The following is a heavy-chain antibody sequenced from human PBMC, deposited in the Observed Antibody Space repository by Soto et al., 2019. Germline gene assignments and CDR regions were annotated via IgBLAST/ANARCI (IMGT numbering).Heavy chain of an antibody. Sequence: SETLSLTCTVSGGSISSSSYYWGWIRQPPGKGLEWIGSIYYSGNTYYNPSLKSRVTISVDTSKNQFSLKLSSVTAADTAVYYCARQMVRGGNINYYYGMDVWGQGTTVTVSS. J-gene: IGHJ6*02. D-gene: IGHD3-10*01. CDR2: IYYSGNT. V-gene: IGHV4-39*01. CDR1: GGSISSSSYY. CDR3: ARQMVRGGNINYYYGMDV.